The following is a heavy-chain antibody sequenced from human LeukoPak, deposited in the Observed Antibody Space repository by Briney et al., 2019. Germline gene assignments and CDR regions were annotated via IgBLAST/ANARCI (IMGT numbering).Heavy chain of an antibody. V-gene: IGHV1-2*02. Sequence: GASVKVSCKASGYTFTGYYMHWVRQAPGQGLEWMGWINPNSGGTNYAQKFQGRVTVTRDTSISTAYMELSRLRSDDTAVYYCARGLYSSGWYSPDYWSQGTLVTVSS. D-gene: IGHD6-19*01. J-gene: IGHJ4*02. CDR3: ARGLYSSGWYSPDY. CDR1: GYTFTGYY. CDR2: INPNSGGT.